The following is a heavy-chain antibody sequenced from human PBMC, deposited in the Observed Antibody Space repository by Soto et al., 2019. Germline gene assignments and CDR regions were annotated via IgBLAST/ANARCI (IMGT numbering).Heavy chain of an antibody. D-gene: IGHD3-22*01. CDR2: IYYSGST. CDR3: ALDYYDSSGYKDY. V-gene: IGHV4-61*01. CDR1: GGSVSSGSYY. J-gene: IGHJ4*02. Sequence: SETLSLTCTVSGGSVSSGSYYWSWIRQPPGKGLEWIEYIYYSGSTNYNPSLKSRVTISVDTSKNQFSLKLSSVTAADTAVYYCALDYYDSSGYKDYWGQGTPVTVSS.